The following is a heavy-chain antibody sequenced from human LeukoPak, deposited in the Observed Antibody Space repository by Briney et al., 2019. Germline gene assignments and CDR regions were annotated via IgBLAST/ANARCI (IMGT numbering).Heavy chain of an antibody. CDR2: IKRDGSEK. D-gene: IGHD4-17*01. J-gene: IGHJ4*02. V-gene: IGHV3-7*01. Sequence: GGSLRLSCAASGFTFSSYWMTWVRQAPGKGLEWVANIKRDGSEKHYVDSVKGRFTISRDNAKNTLYLQMNSLRAEDTAVYYCARDLRLDYDFDYWGQGTLVTVSS. CDR1: GFTFSSYW. CDR3: ARDLRLDYDFDY.